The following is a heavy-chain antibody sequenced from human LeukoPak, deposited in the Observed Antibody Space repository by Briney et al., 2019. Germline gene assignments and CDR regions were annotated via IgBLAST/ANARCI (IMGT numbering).Heavy chain of an antibody. CDR3: AKDQDLYCSGDTCYSTLDC. CDR2: IGYDGRSK. J-gene: IGHJ4*02. D-gene: IGHD2-15*01. CDR1: GFTFSSYG. Sequence: PGGSLRLSCAASGFTFSSYGMHWVRQAPGKGLEGVAFIGYDGRSKYSADSVKGRFTISRANSKNTLFLQMNSLRIEDTAVYYCAKDQDLYCSGDTCYSTLDCWGQGTLVTVSS. V-gene: IGHV3-30*02.